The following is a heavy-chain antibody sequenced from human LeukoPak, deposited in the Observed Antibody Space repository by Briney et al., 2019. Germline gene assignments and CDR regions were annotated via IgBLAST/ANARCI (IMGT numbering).Heavy chain of an antibody. Sequence: SQTLSLTCAVYGGSFSGYYWSWIRQPPGRGLEWIGEINHSGSTNYNPSLKSRVTISVDTSKNQFSLKLSSVTAADTAVYYCARKGYYDFWSGYYRGYYFDYWGQGTLVTVSS. CDR1: GGSFSGYY. J-gene: IGHJ4*02. V-gene: IGHV4-34*01. CDR2: INHSGST. D-gene: IGHD3-3*01. CDR3: ARKGYYDFWSGYYRGYYFDY.